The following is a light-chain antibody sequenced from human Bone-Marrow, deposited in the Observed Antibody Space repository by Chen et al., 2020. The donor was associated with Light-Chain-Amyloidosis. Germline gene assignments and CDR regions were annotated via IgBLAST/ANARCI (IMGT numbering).Light chain of an antibody. CDR1: NIGSTS. J-gene: IGLJ3*02. Sequence: SYVLTPPLSVSVAPGQAATIACGGNNIGSTSVHWYQQAPGQAPLLVVYDNSDRPSGIPERLSGSNSGNTSTLTISRVEAGDEADYYCQVWDRSSDRPVFGGGTKLTVL. V-gene: IGLV3-21*02. CDR3: QVWDRSSDRPV. CDR2: DNS.